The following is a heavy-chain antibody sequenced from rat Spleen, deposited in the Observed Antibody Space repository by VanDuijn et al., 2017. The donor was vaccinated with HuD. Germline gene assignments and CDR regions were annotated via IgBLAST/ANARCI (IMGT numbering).Heavy chain of an antibody. CDR2: INIAGST. Sequence: EVQLQESGPGLVKPSQSLSLTCSVIGYSITSSLRWNWIRKFPGNKLEWMGYINIAGSTVYNPSLKSRISITRDTSKNQFFLQVNSVSTEDTATYYCATSEGVHYYLPFAYWGQGTLVTVSS. CDR1: GYSITSSLR. V-gene: IGHV3-3*01. CDR3: ATSEGVHYYLPFAY. D-gene: IGHD1-1*01. J-gene: IGHJ3*01.